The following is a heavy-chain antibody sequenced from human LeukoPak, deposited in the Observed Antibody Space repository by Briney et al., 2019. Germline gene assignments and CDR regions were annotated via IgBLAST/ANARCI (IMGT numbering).Heavy chain of an antibody. CDR1: GYTFTNYG. CDR2: INTSTGNP. Sequence: GASVKVSCKASGYTFTNYGLSWVRQAPGQGLEWMGWINTSTGNPKSAQGFTERFVFSLDASVSTAYLQISSLKAADTAVYYCARSYGAFEGATYYYYGIDVWGQGTTVTVSS. J-gene: IGHJ6*02. V-gene: IGHV7-4-1*02. D-gene: IGHD3-10*01. CDR3: ARSYGAFEGATYYYYGIDV.